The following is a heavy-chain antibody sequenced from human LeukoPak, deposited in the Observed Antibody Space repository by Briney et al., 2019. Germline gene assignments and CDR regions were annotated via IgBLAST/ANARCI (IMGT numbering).Heavy chain of an antibody. CDR2: IYYTGST. V-gene: IGHV4-59*01. J-gene: IGHJ4*02. D-gene: IGHD1-1*01. CDR3: ARHGNDPSLDY. Sequence: PSETLSLTCTVSGGSISSYYWSWIRQPPGKGLEWIGYIYYTGSTNYNPSLKSRVTISVDTSKNQFSLKLTSVTAADTAVYYCARHGNDPSLDYWGQGTLVTVSS. CDR1: GGSISSYY.